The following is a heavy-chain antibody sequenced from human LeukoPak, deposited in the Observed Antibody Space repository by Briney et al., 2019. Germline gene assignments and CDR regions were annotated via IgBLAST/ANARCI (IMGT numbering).Heavy chain of an antibody. CDR1: GGSISSGDYY. V-gene: IGHV4-30-4*01. CDR3: ARGDMRVVVDY. CDR2: IYYSGST. D-gene: IGHD3-22*01. Sequence: SETLSLTCTVSGGSISSGDYYWSWIRQPPGKGRGWIGYIYYSGSTYYNPSLRGRVTISVDTSKNQFSLKLSSVTAADTAVYYCARGDMRVVVDYWGQGTLVTVAS. J-gene: IGHJ4*02.